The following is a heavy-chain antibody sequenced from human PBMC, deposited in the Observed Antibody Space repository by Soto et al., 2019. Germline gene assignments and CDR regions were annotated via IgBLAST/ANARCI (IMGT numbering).Heavy chain of an antibody. J-gene: IGHJ4*02. Sequence: PGGSLRLSCAASGFTFSSYAMSWVRQAPGKGLEWVSAISGSGGSSYSADSVKGRFTISRDNSKNTLYLQMNSLRAEDTAVYYCAKTRAELRFLEWVLTYFDYWGQGTLVTVSS. CDR2: ISGSGGSS. V-gene: IGHV3-23*01. CDR1: GFTFSSYA. D-gene: IGHD3-3*01. CDR3: AKTRAELRFLEWVLTYFDY.